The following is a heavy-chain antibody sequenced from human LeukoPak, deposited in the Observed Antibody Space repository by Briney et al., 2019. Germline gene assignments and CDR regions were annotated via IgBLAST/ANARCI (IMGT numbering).Heavy chain of an antibody. CDR3: AKGDTYYYGSGSSNFDY. J-gene: IGHJ4*02. CDR1: GFTFSSYG. V-gene: IGHV3-30*18. Sequence: PGGSLRLSCAASGFTFSSYGMHWVRQAPGKGLEWVAVISYDGSNKYYADSVKGRFTISRDNSKNTLYLQMNSLRAEDTAVYYCAKGDTYYYGSGSSNFDYWGQGTLVTVSS. D-gene: IGHD3-10*01. CDR2: ISYDGSNK.